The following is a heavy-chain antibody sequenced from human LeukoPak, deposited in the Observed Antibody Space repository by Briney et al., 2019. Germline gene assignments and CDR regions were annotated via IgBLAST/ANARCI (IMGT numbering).Heavy chain of an antibody. CDR1: GGSISSYY. V-gene: IGHV4-59*01. J-gene: IGHJ3*02. D-gene: IGHD3-10*01. Sequence: SETLSLTCTVSGGSISSYYWSWLRQPPGKGLEWIGYIYYSGSTNYNPSLKSRVTISVDTSKNQFSLKLSSVTAADTAVYYCARDRGSGFFDIWGQGTMVTVSS. CDR2: IYYSGST. CDR3: ARDRGSGFFDI.